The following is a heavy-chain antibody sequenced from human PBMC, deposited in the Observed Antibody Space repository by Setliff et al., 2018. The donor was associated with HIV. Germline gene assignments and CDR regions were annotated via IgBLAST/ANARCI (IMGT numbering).Heavy chain of an antibody. D-gene: IGHD2-21*02. CDR1: GDSISSDFY. J-gene: IGHJ3*02. CDR3: ARGQGCGGGCHYAFEM. Sequence: PSETLSLTCTVSGDSISSDFYWGWIRQPPGKGLEWIGSIYHSGNTYYMPSLQSRVTISVVMSKNQFSLNLNSVTAADTAVYYCARGQGCGGGCHYAFEMWGQGTMVTVSS. V-gene: IGHV4-38-2*02. CDR2: IYHSGNT.